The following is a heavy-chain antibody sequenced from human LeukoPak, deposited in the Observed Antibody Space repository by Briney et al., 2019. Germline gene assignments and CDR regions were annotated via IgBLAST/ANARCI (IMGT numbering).Heavy chain of an antibody. CDR1: GYTFTSYG. V-gene: IGHV1-18*01. Sequence: ASVKVSCKASGYTFTSYGISWVRQAPGQGLEWMGWISAYNGNTNYAQKLQGGVTMTTDTSTSTAYMELRSLRSDDTAVYYCASDYCSGGSCRVYNWFDPWGQGTLVTVSS. J-gene: IGHJ5*02. D-gene: IGHD2-15*01. CDR3: ASDYCSGGSCRVYNWFDP. CDR2: ISAYNGNT.